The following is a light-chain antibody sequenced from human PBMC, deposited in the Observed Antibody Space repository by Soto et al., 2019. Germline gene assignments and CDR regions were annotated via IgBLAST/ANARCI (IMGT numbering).Light chain of an antibody. V-gene: IGKV3-11*01. Sequence: EIVLTQSPATLSLSTGERATLSCGASQSVSSYLAWYQQKPGQAPRLLIYDASNRATGIPARFSGSGSGTDFTLTISSLEPEDFAVYYCQQRSNWPTFGQGTRLEIK. CDR2: DAS. CDR3: QQRSNWPT. CDR1: QSVSSY. J-gene: IGKJ5*01.